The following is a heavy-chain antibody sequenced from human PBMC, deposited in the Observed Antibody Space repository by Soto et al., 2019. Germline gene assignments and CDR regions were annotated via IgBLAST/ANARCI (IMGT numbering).Heavy chain of an antibody. CDR3: ARDLGSGDDPGDY. J-gene: IGHJ4*02. Sequence: QVQLVQSGAEVKKPGSSVKVSCKASGDTFSGYSISWVRQAPGQGLEWMGGIIPLFGTTNYAQRFQGRVTITADKSTSTAYMELSSLKSEDTAIYYCARDLGSGDDPGDYWGQGPLVTVSS. CDR2: IIPLFGTT. V-gene: IGHV1-69*14. D-gene: IGHD5-12*01. CDR1: GDTFSGYS.